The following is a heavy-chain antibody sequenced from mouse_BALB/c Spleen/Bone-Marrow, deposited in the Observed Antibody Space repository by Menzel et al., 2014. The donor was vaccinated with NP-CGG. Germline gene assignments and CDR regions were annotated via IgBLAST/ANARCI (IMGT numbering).Heavy chain of an antibody. D-gene: IGHD2-4*01. CDR3: ARDRGLTYFDY. V-gene: IGHV7-3*02. CDR1: GFTFTDYY. CDR2: IRNKANGYTT. J-gene: IGHJ2*01. Sequence: EVKLVEPGGGLVQPGGSLRLSCATSGFTFTDYYMSWVRQPPGKALEWLGFIRNKANGYTTEYSASVKGRFTISRDNSQSILYLQMNTLRAEDSATYYCARDRGLTYFDYWGQGTTLTVSS.